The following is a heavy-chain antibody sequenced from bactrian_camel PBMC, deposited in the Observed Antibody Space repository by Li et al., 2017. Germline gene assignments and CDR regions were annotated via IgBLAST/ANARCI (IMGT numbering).Heavy chain of an antibody. CDR1: GFTFSPYY. CDR2: VHSDSGNS. V-gene: IGHV3-2*01. Sequence: HVQLVESGGGLVQPGGSLRLSCATSGFTFSPYYMIRVRQAPGKGLEWLSSVHSDSGNSYYADSVKGRFTISRDNAKNTVYLRMNSLKSEDTALYYCAKGAGPNDFGYWGQGTQVTVS. J-gene: IGHJ6*01. D-gene: IGHD1*01. CDR3: AKGAGPNDFGY.